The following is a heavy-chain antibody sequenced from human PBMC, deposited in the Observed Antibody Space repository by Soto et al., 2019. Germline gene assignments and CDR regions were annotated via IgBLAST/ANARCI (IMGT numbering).Heavy chain of an antibody. V-gene: IGHV3-30-3*01. CDR3: TRLPGALVAVLYIWPLDGREPMSDVDV. CDR1: GFTFSYYP. D-gene: IGHD1-1*01. CDR2: ISFDGSNK. J-gene: IGHJ6*02. Sequence: QMQLVESGGGVVQPGRSLRLSCAASGFTFSYYPMHWVRQAPGKGLEWVAVISFDGSNKYYADSVKGRFTISKANSKNTLYRQMNSLRGEDTAVYYWTRLPGALVAVLYIWPLDGREPMSDVDVWAQETTVTVS.